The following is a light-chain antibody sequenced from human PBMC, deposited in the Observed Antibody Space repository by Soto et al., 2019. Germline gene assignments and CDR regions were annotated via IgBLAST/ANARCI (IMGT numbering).Light chain of an antibody. CDR2: GAS. V-gene: IGKV3-20*01. CDR1: QDVSSSS. J-gene: IGKJ4*01. CDR3: QQYGNSPLT. Sequence: EIVLTQSPGTLSFSPGERATLSCRASQDVSSSSVAWYQQKPGQAPRLLVYGASSRATGIPDRFSGSGSGTDFTLTISRLEPEDFALYYCQQYGNSPLTFGGWTKVEIK.